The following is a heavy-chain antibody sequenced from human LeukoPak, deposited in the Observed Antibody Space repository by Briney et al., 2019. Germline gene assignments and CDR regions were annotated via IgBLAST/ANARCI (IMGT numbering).Heavy chain of an antibody. J-gene: IGHJ4*02. Sequence: PGGSLRLSCAASGFTFSSYWMSWVRQAPGKGLEWVANIKQDGSEKYYVDSVKGRFTISRDNAKNSLYLQMNSLRAEHTAVYYCARDVMITFGGVIVMYYFDYWGQGTLVTVYS. V-gene: IGHV3-7*01. CDR1: GFTFSSYW. D-gene: IGHD3-16*02. CDR3: ARDVMITFGGVIVMYYFDY. CDR2: IKQDGSEK.